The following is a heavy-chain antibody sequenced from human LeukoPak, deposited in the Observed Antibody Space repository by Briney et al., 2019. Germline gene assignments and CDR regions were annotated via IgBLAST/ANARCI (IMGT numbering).Heavy chain of an antibody. CDR3: ARDRVVVVPAATRSSHYYYYGMDV. J-gene: IGHJ6*02. Sequence: ASVKVSCKASGYTFTGYYMHWVRQAPGQGLEWMGWINPNSGGTNYAQKFQGRVTMTRDTSISTAYMELSRLRSDDTAVYYCARDRVVVVPAATRSSHYYYYGMDVWDQGTTVTVSS. V-gene: IGHV1-2*02. CDR1: GYTFTGYY. CDR2: INPNSGGT. D-gene: IGHD2-2*01.